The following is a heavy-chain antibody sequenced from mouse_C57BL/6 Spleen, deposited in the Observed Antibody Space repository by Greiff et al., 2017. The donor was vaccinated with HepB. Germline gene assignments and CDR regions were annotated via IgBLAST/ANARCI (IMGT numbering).Heavy chain of an antibody. Sequence: VQGVESGAELVKPGASVKLSCKASGYTFTSYWMHWVKQRPGQGLEWIGMIHPNSGSTNYNEKFKSKATLTVDKSSSTAYMQLSSLTSEDSAVYYCARGCYGSLFDYWGQGTTLTVSS. CDR1: GYTFTSYW. V-gene: IGHV1-64*01. J-gene: IGHJ2*01. CDR2: IHPNSGST. CDR3: ARGCYGSLFDY. D-gene: IGHD1-1*01.